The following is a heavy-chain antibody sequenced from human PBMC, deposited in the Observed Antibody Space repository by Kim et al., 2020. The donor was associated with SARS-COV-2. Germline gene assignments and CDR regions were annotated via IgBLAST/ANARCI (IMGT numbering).Heavy chain of an antibody. D-gene: IGHD3-3*01. CDR3: ARLTYYDFWSGSRAFDI. Sequence: LQRRVTISGDTTKNQFSLKLSSVTAADTAVYYCARLTYYDFWSGSRAFDIWGQGTMVTVSS. J-gene: IGHJ3*02. V-gene: IGHV4-34*01.